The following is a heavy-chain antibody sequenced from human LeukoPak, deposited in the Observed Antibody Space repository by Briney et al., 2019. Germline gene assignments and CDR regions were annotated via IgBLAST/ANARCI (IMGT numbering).Heavy chain of an antibody. CDR3: AGFHPGGFDY. V-gene: IGHV4-59*12. CDR1: DDSITTYY. Sequence: SETLSLTCTVSDDSITTYYWSWIRQPPGKGLEWIGYIYHSGSTNYNPSLKSRVTISVDTSKNQFSLKLSSVTAADTAVYYCAGFHPGGFDYWGQGTLVTVSS. J-gene: IGHJ4*02. CDR2: IYHSGST. D-gene: IGHD3-10*01.